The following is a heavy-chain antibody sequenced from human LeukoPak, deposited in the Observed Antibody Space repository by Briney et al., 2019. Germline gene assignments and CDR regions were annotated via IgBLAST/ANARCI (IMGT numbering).Heavy chain of an antibody. CDR2: IYYSGST. CDR3: ARFVPPSIAASREGADY. CDR1: GGSISSYY. J-gene: IGHJ4*02. Sequence: SETLSLTCTVSGGSISSYYWSWIRQPPGKGLEWIGYIYYSGSTNYNPSLKSRVTISVDTSKNQFSLKLSSVTAADTAVYYCARFVPPSIAASREGADYWGQGTLVTVSS. V-gene: IGHV4-59*12. D-gene: IGHD6-6*01.